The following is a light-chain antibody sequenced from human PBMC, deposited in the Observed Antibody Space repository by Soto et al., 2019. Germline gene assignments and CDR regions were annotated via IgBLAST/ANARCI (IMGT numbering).Light chain of an antibody. CDR3: SSYTTSTTRII. CDR1: SSDVGGYNH. Sequence: QSVLTQPASVSGSPGQSITISCTGSSSDVGGYNHVSWYQRHPGKAPKLMIYEVSNRPSGVSNRFSGSKSGNTASLTISGLQAEDEADYYCSSYTTSTTRIIFGGGTKVTVL. J-gene: IGLJ2*01. V-gene: IGLV2-14*01. CDR2: EVS.